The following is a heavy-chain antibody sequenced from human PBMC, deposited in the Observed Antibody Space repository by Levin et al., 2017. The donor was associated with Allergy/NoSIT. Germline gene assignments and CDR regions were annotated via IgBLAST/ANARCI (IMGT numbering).Heavy chain of an antibody. J-gene: IGHJ4*02. CDR1: GFTFSNAW. CDR2: IKSKTDGGTT. Sequence: GGSLRLSCAASGFTFSNAWMSWVRQAPGKGLEWVGRIKSKTDGGTTDYAAPVKGRFTISRDDSKNTLYLQMNSLKTEDTAVYYCTTDPTYYYGSGSYPPGLSVPDYWGQGTLVTVSS. CDR3: TTDPTYYYGSGSYPPGLSVPDY. V-gene: IGHV3-15*01. D-gene: IGHD3-10*01.